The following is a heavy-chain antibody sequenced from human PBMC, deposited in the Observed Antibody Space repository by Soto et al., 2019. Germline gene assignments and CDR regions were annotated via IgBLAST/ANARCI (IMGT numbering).Heavy chain of an antibody. CDR2: ISWNSGSI. D-gene: IGHD5-18*01. CDR3: AKDPGYSYGYPDY. CDR1: GFTFDDYA. J-gene: IGHJ4*02. V-gene: IGHV3-9*01. Sequence: GGSLRLSCAASGFTFDDYAMHWVRQAPGKGLEWVSGISWNSGSIGYADSVKGRFTISRDNAKNSLYLQMNSLRAEDTALYYCAKDPGYSYGYPDYWGQGT.